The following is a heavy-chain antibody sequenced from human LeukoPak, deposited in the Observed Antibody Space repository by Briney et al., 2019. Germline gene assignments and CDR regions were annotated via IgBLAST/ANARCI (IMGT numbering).Heavy chain of an antibody. CDR3: ARHPNRVLRYFASFDP. V-gene: IGHV4-39*01. Sequence: PSETLSLTCTVSGGSISSSSYYWSWIRQPPGKGLEWIGEINHSGSTNYNPSLKSRVAISVDTSKNQFSLKLSSVTAADTAVYYCARHPNRVLRYFASFDPWGQGTLVTVSS. CDR2: INHSGST. CDR1: GGSISSSSYY. J-gene: IGHJ5*02. D-gene: IGHD3-9*01.